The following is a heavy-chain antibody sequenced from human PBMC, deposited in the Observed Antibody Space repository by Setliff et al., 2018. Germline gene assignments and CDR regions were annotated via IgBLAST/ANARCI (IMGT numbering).Heavy chain of an antibody. J-gene: IGHJ3*02. Sequence: GASVKVSCKASGYTFTSYAMHWVRQAPGQRLEWMGWINAGNGNTKYSQKLQGRVTMTTDTSTSTAYMELRSLRSDDTAVYYCARESGYYYDSSGYYTDAFDIWGQGTMVTVSS. CDR1: GYTFTSYA. D-gene: IGHD3-22*01. CDR2: INAGNGNT. CDR3: ARESGYYYDSSGYYTDAFDI. V-gene: IGHV1-3*01.